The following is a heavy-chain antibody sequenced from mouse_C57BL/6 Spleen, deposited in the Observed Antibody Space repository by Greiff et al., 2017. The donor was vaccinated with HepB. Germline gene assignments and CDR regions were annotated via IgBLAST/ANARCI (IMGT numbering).Heavy chain of an antibody. V-gene: IGHV3-6*01. J-gene: IGHJ1*03. D-gene: IGHD1-1*01. CDR3: ARKDYYGSSWGWYFDV. CDR2: ISYDGSN. Sequence: ESGPGLVKPSQSLSLTCSVTGYSITSGYYWNWIRQFPGNKLEWMGYISYDGSNNYNPSLKNRISINRDTSKNQFFLKLNSVTTEDTATYYCARKDYYGSSWGWYFDVWGTGTTVTVSS. CDR1: GYSITSGYY.